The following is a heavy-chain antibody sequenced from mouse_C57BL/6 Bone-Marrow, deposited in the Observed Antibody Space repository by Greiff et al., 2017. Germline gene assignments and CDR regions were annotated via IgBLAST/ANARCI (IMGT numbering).Heavy chain of an antibody. Sequence: ESGPGLVKPSQSLSLTCSVTGYSITSGYYWNWIRQFPGNKLEWMGYISYDGSNNYNPSLKNRISITRDTSKNQFFLKLNSVTTEDTATYYCARERVYGYDDGFDYWGQGTTLTVSS. V-gene: IGHV3-6*01. CDR2: ISYDGSN. J-gene: IGHJ2*01. CDR1: GYSITSGYY. D-gene: IGHD2-2*01. CDR3: ARERVYGYDDGFDY.